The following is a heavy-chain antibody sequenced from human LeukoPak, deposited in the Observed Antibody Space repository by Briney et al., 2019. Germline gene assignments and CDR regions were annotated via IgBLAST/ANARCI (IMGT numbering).Heavy chain of an antibody. D-gene: IGHD3-22*01. CDR3: AKSSSGFYYPFDY. J-gene: IGHJ4*02. CDR1: GFTFSSYA. V-gene: IGHV3-23*01. CDR2: VSGSGGST. Sequence: GGSLRLSCAASGFTFSSYAMSWVRQAPGKGLEWVSVVSGSGGSTYYADSVKGRFTISRDNSKNTLYLQMNSLRAEDTAVYYCAKSSSGFYYPFDYWGQGTLVTVSS.